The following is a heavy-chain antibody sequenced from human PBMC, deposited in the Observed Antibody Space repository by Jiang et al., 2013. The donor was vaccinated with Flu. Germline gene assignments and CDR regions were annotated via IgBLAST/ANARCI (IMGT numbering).Heavy chain of an antibody. CDR3: ARDSSTRDIYDSSGYSLDF. Sequence: YTFTTHTMHWVRQAPGQGLEWMGWININTGSPTYAQGFTGRFVFSLDTAVSTAYLQISSLKAEDTAVYYCARDSSTRDIYDSSGYSLDFWGQGTLVTVSS. V-gene: IGHV7-4-1*02. CDR2: ININTGSP. J-gene: IGHJ4*02. CDR1: YTFTTHT. D-gene: IGHD3-22*01.